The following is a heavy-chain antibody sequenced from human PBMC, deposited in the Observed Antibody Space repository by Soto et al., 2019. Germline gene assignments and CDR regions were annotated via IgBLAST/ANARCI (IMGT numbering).Heavy chain of an antibody. CDR3: ARSTVTTPNWSDP. CDR1: GGSFSGYY. V-gene: IGHV4-34*01. CDR2: ITHSGST. J-gene: IGHJ5*02. Sequence: QVQLQQWGAGLLKPSETLSLTCAVYGGSFSGYYWSWIRQPPGKGLEWIGEITHSGSTNYNPSLNSRVTISVDMCRSQFSMKLSSVTAADAAVYYGARSTVTTPNWSDPWGQGTLVTVS. D-gene: IGHD4-17*01.